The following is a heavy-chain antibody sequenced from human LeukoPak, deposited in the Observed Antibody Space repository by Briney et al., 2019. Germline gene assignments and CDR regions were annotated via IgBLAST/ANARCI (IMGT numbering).Heavy chain of an antibody. Sequence: GGSLRLSCAASGFTFSSYWMHWVRQAPGKGLEWVSYISRSSTIYYADSVKGRFTISRDNAKNSLYLQMNSLRAEDTAVYYCAREAIVVVVAAPVTPWGQGTLVTVSS. V-gene: IGHV3-48*01. D-gene: IGHD2-15*01. CDR1: GFTFSSYW. CDR2: ISRSSTI. J-gene: IGHJ5*02. CDR3: AREAIVVVVAAPVTP.